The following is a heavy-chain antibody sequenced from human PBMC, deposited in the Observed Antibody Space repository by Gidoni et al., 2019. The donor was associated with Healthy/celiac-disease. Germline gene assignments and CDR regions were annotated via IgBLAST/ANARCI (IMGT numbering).Heavy chain of an antibody. Sequence: QVQLVESGGGVVQPGRSLRLSCAASGFTFSSYGMHWVRQAPGKGLEWVAVIWYDGSNKYYADSVKGRFTISRDNSKNTLYLQMNSLRAEDTAVYYCARDPQGAAGTLPFDYWGQGTLVTVSS. D-gene: IGHD6-13*01. CDR1: GFTFSSYG. CDR2: IWYDGSNK. J-gene: IGHJ4*02. CDR3: ARDPQGAAGTLPFDY. V-gene: IGHV3-33*01.